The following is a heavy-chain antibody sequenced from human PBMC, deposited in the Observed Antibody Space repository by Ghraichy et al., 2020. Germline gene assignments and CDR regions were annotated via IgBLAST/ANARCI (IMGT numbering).Heavy chain of an antibody. D-gene: IGHD2-8*01. CDR2: MSHNESP. Sequence: SETLYLTCTVSPYSISSGHYWGWIRQPPGKGLEWIGSMSHNESPYYNPSLKSRVTMSIDTSKNQFSLKVSSVSAADTAVYYCARGVGVDYFPSWGQGILVTVSS. J-gene: IGHJ4*02. CDR1: PYSISSGHY. V-gene: IGHV4-38-2*02. CDR3: ARGVGVDYFPS.